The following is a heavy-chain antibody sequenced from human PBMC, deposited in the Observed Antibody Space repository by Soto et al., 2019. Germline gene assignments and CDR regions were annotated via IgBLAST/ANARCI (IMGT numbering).Heavy chain of an antibody. V-gene: IGHV1-69*08. CDR2: IIPILGIA. Sequence: QVQLVQSGAEVKKPGSSVKVSCKASGGTFSSYTISWVRQAPGQGLEWMGRIIPILGIANYAQKFQGRVTINADKSTSTAYMELSSLRSSDTAVYYCARDCSGGSCYPLNWFDPWGQGTLVTVSS. D-gene: IGHD2-15*01. J-gene: IGHJ5*02. CDR1: GGTFSSYT. CDR3: ARDCSGGSCYPLNWFDP.